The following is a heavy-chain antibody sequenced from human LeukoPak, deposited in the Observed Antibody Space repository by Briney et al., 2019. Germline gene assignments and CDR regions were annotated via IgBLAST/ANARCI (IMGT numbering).Heavy chain of an antibody. V-gene: IGHV3-30*02. D-gene: IGHD2-2*01. CDR1: GFSFSTYG. CDR3: AKDPCSSTTCYASLNY. Sequence: GGSLGLSCAASGFSFSTYGMHWVRQAPGKGLEWVAHIRYDGSNKDYADSAKGRFTISRDNSKNTLYLQMDSLRAGDTAVYYCAKDPCSSTTCYASLNYWGQGTLVTVSS. CDR2: IRYDGSNK. J-gene: IGHJ4*02.